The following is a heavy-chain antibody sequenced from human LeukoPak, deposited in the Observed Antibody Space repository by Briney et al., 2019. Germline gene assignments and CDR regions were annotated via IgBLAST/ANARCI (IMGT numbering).Heavy chain of an antibody. J-gene: IGHJ3*01. D-gene: IGHD6-6*01. CDR3: AREYSSSSGRRAFDF. Sequence: SETLSLTCIVSGGSISSSSHYWGWIRQSPGKGLEWIGSIYYSGTTHNNPTLKSRVTISVDTSKNQFSLKLSSVTAADTAVYYCAREYSSSSGRRAFDFWGQGTMVTVSS. CDR2: IYYSGTT. V-gene: IGHV4-39*01. CDR1: GGSISSSSHY.